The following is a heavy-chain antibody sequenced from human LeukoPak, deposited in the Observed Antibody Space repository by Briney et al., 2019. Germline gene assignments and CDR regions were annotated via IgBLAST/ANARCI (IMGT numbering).Heavy chain of an antibody. CDR3: ARGRHGVATTFDY. CDR2: INHSGST. CDR1: GGSFSGYY. J-gene: IGHJ4*02. Sequence: SETLSLTCAVSGGSFSGYYWSWIRQPPGKGLEWIGEINHSGSTNYNPSLKSRVTISVDTSKNQFSLKLSSVTAADTAVYYCARGRHGVATTFDYWGQGTLVTVSS. D-gene: IGHD5-12*01. V-gene: IGHV4-34*01.